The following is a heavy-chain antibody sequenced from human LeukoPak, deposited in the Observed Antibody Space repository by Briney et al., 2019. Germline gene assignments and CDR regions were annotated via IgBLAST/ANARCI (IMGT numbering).Heavy chain of an antibody. D-gene: IGHD3-22*01. CDR3: ARDPYDSSGYYSRGYYYYGMDV. V-gene: IGHV4-59*12. Sequence: SETLSLTCTVSGGSISSYYWSWIRQPPGKGLEWIGEIYHSGSTNYNPSLKSRVTISVDKSKNQFSLKLSSVTAADTAVYYCARDPYDSSGYYSRGYYYYGMDVWGQGTTVTVSS. J-gene: IGHJ6*02. CDR1: GGSISSYY. CDR2: IYHSGST.